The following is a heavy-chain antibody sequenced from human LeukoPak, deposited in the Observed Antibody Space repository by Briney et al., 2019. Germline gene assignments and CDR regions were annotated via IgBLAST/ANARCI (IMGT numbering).Heavy chain of an antibody. CDR1: GGSISSGSYY. D-gene: IGHD6-13*01. CDR3: ARHISAAPWFDP. J-gene: IGHJ5*02. Sequence: SQTLSLTCTVSGGSISSGSYYWSWIRQPPGKGLEWIGYIYYSGSTNYNPSLKSRVTISVDTSKNQFSLKLSSVTAADTAVYYCARHISAAPWFDPWGQGTLVTVSS. CDR2: IYYSGST. V-gene: IGHV4-61*01.